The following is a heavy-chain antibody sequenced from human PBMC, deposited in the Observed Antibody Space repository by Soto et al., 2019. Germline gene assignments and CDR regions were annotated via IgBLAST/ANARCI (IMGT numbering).Heavy chain of an antibody. CDR1: GYSFTSYW. CDR3: ARLSDIVVVPAATDYGMDV. Sequence: GESLKISCKGSGYSFTSYWIGWVRQMPGKGLEWMGIIYPGDSDTRYSPSFQGQITISADKSISTAYLQWSSLKASDTAMYYCARLSDIVVVPAATDYGMDVWGQGTTVTVSS. J-gene: IGHJ6*02. D-gene: IGHD2-2*01. CDR2: IYPGDSDT. V-gene: IGHV5-51*01.